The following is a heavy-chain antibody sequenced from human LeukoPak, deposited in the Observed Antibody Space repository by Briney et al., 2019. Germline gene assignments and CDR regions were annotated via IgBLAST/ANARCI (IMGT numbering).Heavy chain of an antibody. CDR1: GYTFIGYY. CDR2: INPNSGGT. V-gene: IGHV1-2*02. J-gene: IGHJ4*02. Sequence: ASVKVSCKASGYTFIGYYEHWVRQAPGQGLEWMGWINPNSGGTNYAQKFQGRVTMTRDTSISTAYMELSRLRSDDTAVYYCATYPLSGYWYCFHYWGQGTLVTVSS. D-gene: IGHD3-22*01. CDR3: ATYPLSGYWYCFHY.